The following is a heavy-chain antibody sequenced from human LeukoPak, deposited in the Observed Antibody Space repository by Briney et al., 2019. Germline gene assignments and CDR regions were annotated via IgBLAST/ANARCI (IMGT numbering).Heavy chain of an antibody. J-gene: IGHJ4*02. CDR1: GASISSSAR. CDR2: VYHGGST. D-gene: IGHD5-12*01. V-gene: IGHV4-4*02. Sequence: SGTLSLTCAVSGASISSSARWSWVRQFPGKGLAWIGEVYHGGSTNYNPSLKSRVTISLDNSNNHFSLRLSSVTAADTARYYCARRGYSGYEAYFDYWGQGTLVTVSS. CDR3: ARRGYSGYEAYFDY.